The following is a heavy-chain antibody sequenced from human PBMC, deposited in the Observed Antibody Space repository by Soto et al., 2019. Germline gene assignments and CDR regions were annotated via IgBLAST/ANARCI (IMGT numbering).Heavy chain of an antibody. CDR3: ASLGGWELPYNYYFDY. D-gene: IGHD1-26*01. J-gene: IGHJ4*02. CDR2: LSDGGGST. V-gene: IGHV3-23*01. Sequence: EVQLLESGGGLVQPGGSLRLSCAASGFTFSNYAMSWVRQAPGKGLEWVSGLSDGGGSTFYADSVKGRFTISRDNAKNTLYLQMSSLRAEDTAVYYCASLGGWELPYNYYFDYWGQGTLVTVSS. CDR1: GFTFSNYA.